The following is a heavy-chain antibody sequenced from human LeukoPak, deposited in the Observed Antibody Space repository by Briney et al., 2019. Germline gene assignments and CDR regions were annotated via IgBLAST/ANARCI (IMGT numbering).Heavy chain of an antibody. D-gene: IGHD4-17*01. J-gene: IGHJ4*02. CDR2: ISDNGRTK. CDR3: ARDSGPLGDGH. V-gene: IGHV3-48*03. Sequence: GGSLRLSCAASGFTFSSYEMNWVRQAPGKGLEWVSYISDNGRTKYYADSVKGRFTISRDNAKNSLYLQMSSLRAEDTAVYYCARDSGPLGDGHWGQGTLVTVSS. CDR1: GFTFSSYE.